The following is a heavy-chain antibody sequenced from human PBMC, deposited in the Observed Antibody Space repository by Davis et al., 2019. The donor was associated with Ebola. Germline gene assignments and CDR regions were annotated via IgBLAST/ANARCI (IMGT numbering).Heavy chain of an antibody. Sequence: AASVKVSCKASGYTFTSYHMHWVRQAPGQGLEWMGRINPNSGGTNYAQKFQGRVTMTRDTSISTAYMELRSLTSDDTAVYFCVREGWTTGIDFWGQGTLVTVSS. D-gene: IGHD1-1*01. J-gene: IGHJ4*02. CDR3: VREGWTTGIDF. CDR2: INPNSGGT. V-gene: IGHV1-2*06. CDR1: GYTFTSYH.